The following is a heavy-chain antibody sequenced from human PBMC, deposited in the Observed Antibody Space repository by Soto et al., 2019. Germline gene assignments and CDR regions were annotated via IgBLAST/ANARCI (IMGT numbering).Heavy chain of an antibody. V-gene: IGHV3-33*06. J-gene: IGHJ4*02. D-gene: IGHD3-10*01. Sequence: GGSLRLSCAASGFTFSSYGMHWVRQAPGKGLEWVAVIWYDGSNKYYADSVKGRFTISRDNSKNTLYLQMNSLRAEDTAVYYCAKVWSGGYFDYWGQGTLVTVSS. CDR2: IWYDGSNK. CDR1: GFTFSSYG. CDR3: AKVWSGGYFDY.